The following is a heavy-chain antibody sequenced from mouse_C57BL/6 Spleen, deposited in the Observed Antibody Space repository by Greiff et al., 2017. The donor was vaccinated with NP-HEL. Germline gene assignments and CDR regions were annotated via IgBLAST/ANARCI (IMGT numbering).Heavy chain of an antibody. D-gene: IGHD1-1*01. CDR3: ARGSYGSSYDAMDY. Sequence: QVQLQQSGPGLVQPSQSLSITCTVSGFSLTSYGVHWVRQSPGKGLEWLGVIWRGGSTDYNAAFMSRLSITKDNSKSQVFFKMNSLQADDTAIYYCARGSYGSSYDAMDYWGQGTSVTVSS. V-gene: IGHV2-5*01. CDR1: GFSLTSYG. CDR2: IWRGGST. J-gene: IGHJ4*01.